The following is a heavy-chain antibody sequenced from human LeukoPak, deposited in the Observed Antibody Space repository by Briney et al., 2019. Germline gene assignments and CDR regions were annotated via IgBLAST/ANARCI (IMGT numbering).Heavy chain of an antibody. Sequence: ASVKVSCKASGYSFASNVISWVRQAPGQGLEWMGWISAYNGNTNYAQKLQGRVTMTTDTSTSTAYMELRSLRSDDTAVYYCARFGLGKHIEVAGIPFDIWGQGTMVTVSS. CDR2: ISAYNGNT. CDR1: GYSFASNV. J-gene: IGHJ3*02. D-gene: IGHD6-19*01. CDR3: ARFGLGKHIEVAGIPFDI. V-gene: IGHV1-18*01.